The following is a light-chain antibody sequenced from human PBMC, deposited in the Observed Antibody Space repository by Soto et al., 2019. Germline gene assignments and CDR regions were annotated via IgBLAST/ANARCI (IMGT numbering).Light chain of an antibody. V-gene: IGKV1-9*01. J-gene: IGKJ4*01. CDR3: QQLNGYQLA. Sequence: DIQLTQSPSFLSAFVGDTVTITCRASQAMSTYLAWYQQKPGKVPKLLIRSASTLQSGVPPRFSGGGSGTEFTLTISTLQPYDSGIYYCQQLNGYQLAFGGGNNVEIK. CDR2: SAS. CDR1: QAMSTY.